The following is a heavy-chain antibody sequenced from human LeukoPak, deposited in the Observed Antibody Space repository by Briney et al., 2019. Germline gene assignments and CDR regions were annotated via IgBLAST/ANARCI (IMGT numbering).Heavy chain of an antibody. V-gene: IGHV4-31*03. CDR2: VYYSGST. CDR1: GASISSGGHY. D-gene: IGHD3/OR15-3a*01. J-gene: IGHJ1*01. Sequence: SQTLSLTCTVSGASISSGGHYWNWIRQHPGKGLEWIGYVYYSGSTFYNPSLRSRLSISLDTSKNQFSLEMTSVTAADTAVYYCAKAGSAIAMDSWGQGTPVTVSS. CDR3: AKAGSAIAMDS.